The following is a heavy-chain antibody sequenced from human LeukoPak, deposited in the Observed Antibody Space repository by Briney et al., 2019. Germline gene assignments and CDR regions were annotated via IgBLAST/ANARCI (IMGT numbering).Heavy chain of an antibody. CDR3: ARENSRSDAFDI. V-gene: IGHV1-24*01. J-gene: IGHJ3*02. CDR1: GYTLTELS. D-gene: IGHD6-13*01. Sequence: ASVKVSCKVSGYTLTELSMHWVRQAPEKRLEWMGRFDPEDGKTIYAQKFQGRVTMTRDTSISTAYMELSRLRSDDTAVYYCARENSRSDAFDIWGQGTMVTVSS. CDR2: FDPEDGKT.